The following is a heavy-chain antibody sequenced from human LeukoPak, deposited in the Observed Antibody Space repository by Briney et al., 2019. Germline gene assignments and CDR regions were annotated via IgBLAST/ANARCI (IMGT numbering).Heavy chain of an antibody. V-gene: IGHV1-69*13. CDR1: GGTFSSYA. J-gene: IGHJ6*02. CDR3: AREEEQQLAYYYYGMDV. D-gene: IGHD6-13*01. Sequence: SVKVSCKAFGGTFSSYAISWVRQAPGQGLEWMGGIIPIFGTANYAQKFQGRVTITADESTSTAYMELSSLRSEDTAVYYCAREEEQQLAYYYYGMDVWGQGTTVTVSS. CDR2: IIPIFGTA.